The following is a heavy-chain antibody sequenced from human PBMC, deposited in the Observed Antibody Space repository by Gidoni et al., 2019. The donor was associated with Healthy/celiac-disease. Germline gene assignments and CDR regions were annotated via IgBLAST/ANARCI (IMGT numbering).Heavy chain of an antibody. CDR2: IWYDGSNK. CDR3: ARGGFGYYDSSGYYYDAFDI. V-gene: IGHV3-33*01. D-gene: IGHD3-22*01. J-gene: IGHJ3*02. Sequence: QVQLVESGGGVVQPGRSLRLYCAASGFTSRSYGMHWVRQAPGKELEWVAVIWYDGSNKYYADSVNGRFTISRDNSKNTLYLRMHSLRAEDTAVYYCARGGFGYYDSSGYYYDAFDIWGQGTMVTVSS. CDR1: GFTSRSYG.